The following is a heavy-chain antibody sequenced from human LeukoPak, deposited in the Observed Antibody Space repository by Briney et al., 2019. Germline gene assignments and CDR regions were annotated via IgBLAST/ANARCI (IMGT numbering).Heavy chain of an antibody. D-gene: IGHD3-10*01. CDR3: ARARITMVRGGNWFDP. J-gene: IGHJ5*02. V-gene: IGHV1-2*02. Sequence: GASVKVSCKASGYTFTGYYMHWVRQAPGQGLEWMGWINPNSGGTNYAQKLQGRVTMTRDTSISTAYMELSRLRSDDTAVYYCARARITMVRGGNWFDPWGQGTLVTVSS. CDR1: GYTFTGYY. CDR2: INPNSGGT.